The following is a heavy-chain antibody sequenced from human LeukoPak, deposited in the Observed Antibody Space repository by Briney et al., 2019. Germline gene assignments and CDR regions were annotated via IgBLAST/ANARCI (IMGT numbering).Heavy chain of an antibody. CDR3: ARDTAGYYAPGVEP. D-gene: IGHD3-10*01. J-gene: IGHJ5*02. V-gene: IGHV1-18*01. CDR1: GYTFTSYG. Sequence: ASVKVSCKASGYTFTSYGISWVRQAPGQGLEWMGWISAYNGNTNYAQKLQGRVTMTTDTSTSTAYMELRSLRSDDTAVYYCARDTAGYYAPGVEPWGQGTLVTVSS. CDR2: ISAYNGNT.